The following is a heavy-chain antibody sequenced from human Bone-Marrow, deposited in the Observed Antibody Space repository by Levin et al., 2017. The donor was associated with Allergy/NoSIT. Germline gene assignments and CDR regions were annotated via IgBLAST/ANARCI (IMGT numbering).Heavy chain of an antibody. J-gene: IGHJ4*02. Sequence: PGGSLRLSCKGSGYSFTSYWISWVRQMPGKGLEWMGRIDPSDSYTNYSPSFQGHVTISADKSISTAYLQWSSLKASDTAMYYCASHSSSWCFFDYWGQGTLVTVSS. D-gene: IGHD6-13*01. V-gene: IGHV5-10-1*01. CDR2: IDPSDSYT. CDR1: GYSFTSYW. CDR3: ASHSSSWCFFDY.